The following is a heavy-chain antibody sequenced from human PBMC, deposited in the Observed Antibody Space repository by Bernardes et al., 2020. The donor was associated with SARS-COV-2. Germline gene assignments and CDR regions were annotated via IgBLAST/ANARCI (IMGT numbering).Heavy chain of an antibody. Sequence: GGSLRLSCAASGFRFYSSAMSWVRQAQGKGLEWVSAISGSAGTTYYADSVKGRFTISRDNSKNTLYLQMDSLRAEDTALYYCAKESGDYWSNFFAMDVWGQGTTGTVSS. D-gene: IGHD2-21*02. CDR1: GFRFYSSA. CDR3: AKESGDYWSNFFAMDV. CDR2: ISGSAGTT. V-gene: IGHV3-23*01. J-gene: IGHJ6*02.